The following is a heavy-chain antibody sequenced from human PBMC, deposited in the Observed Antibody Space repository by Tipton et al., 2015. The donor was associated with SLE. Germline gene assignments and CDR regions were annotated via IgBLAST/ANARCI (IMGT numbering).Heavy chain of an antibody. J-gene: IGHJ5*02. V-gene: IGHV4-38-2*02. CDR2: FHHSGST. CDR3: ARGDWWGPNWFDP. D-gene: IGHD2-15*01. Sequence: TLSLTCTVSGYSGSDYYWGWIRLPPGKGLEWIGSFHHSGSTYYNPSRKSRVSISVDTSKNQFSLRLTSVTAADTAVYYCARGDWWGPNWFDPWGQGILVTVSS. CDR1: GYSGSDYY.